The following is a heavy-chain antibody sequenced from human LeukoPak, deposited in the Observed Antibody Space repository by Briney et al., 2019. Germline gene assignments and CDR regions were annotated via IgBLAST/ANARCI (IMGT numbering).Heavy chain of an antibody. CDR2: ISWNSGSI. Sequence: GRSLRLSCAASGSTFDDYAMHWVRQAPGKCLGWVSGISWNSGSIGYADTVKGRFTISRDNAKNSLYLQMNSLRAEDTALYYCAKDGGASTSTHAFDIWGQGTMVTVSS. CDR1: GSTFDDYA. CDR3: AKDGGASTSTHAFDI. J-gene: IGHJ3*02. D-gene: IGHD5/OR15-5a*01. V-gene: IGHV3-9*01.